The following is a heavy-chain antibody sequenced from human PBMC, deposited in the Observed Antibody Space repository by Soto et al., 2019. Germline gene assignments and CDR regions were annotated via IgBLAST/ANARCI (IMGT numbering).Heavy chain of an antibody. Sequence: SETLSLTCTVSGGSISSGGYYWSWIRQHPGKGLEWIGYIYYSGSTYYNPSLKSRVTISVDTSKNQFSLKLSSVTAADTAVYYCASPSLYYYGSGSYSGRYYGMDVWGQGTTVTVSS. CDR3: ASPSLYYYGSGSYSGRYYGMDV. J-gene: IGHJ6*02. D-gene: IGHD3-10*01. V-gene: IGHV4-39*01. CDR1: GGSISSGGYY. CDR2: IYYSGST.